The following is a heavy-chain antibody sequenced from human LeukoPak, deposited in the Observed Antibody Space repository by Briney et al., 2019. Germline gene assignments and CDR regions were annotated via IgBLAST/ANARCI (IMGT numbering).Heavy chain of an antibody. CDR3: VRGVLYLWGAYYFDV. CDR1: GFAPGTYW. V-gene: IGHV3-74*03. J-gene: IGHJ4*02. CDR2: ISTDGSKI. D-gene: IGHD3-10*02. Sequence: PGGSLRLSCAASGFAPGTYWTHWVRQAPGKGLVWVARISTDGSKITYADSVKGRFSISRDHAKNTVYLQMNSLRVDDTAVYQCVRGVLYLWGAYYFDVWGQGTLVTVSS.